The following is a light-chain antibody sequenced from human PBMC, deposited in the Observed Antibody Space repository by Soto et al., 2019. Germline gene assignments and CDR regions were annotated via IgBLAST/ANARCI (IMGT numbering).Light chain of an antibody. CDR3: QKYNSAPLT. V-gene: IGKV1-27*01. J-gene: IGKJ4*01. Sequence: DIQMSQSPSSLSASLGDRVTITCRANQGISNYLAWYQQKSGKVPKLLIYAASTLQSGVPSRFSGSGSGTDFTLTIGSLHPEDVATYYCQKYNSAPLTFGGGTKVDIK. CDR1: QGISNY. CDR2: AAS.